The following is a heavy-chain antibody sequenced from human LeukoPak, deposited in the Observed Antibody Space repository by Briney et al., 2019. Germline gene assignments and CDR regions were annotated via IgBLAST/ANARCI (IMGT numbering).Heavy chain of an antibody. CDR2: IIPIFGTA. CDR3: ASLDVDYGDYYFDY. J-gene: IGHJ4*02. V-gene: IGHV1-69*01. Sequence: ASVKVSCTASGGTFSSYAISWVRQAPEQGLEWMGGIIPIFGTANYAQKFQGRVTITADESTSTAYMELSSLRSEDTAVYYCASLDVDYGDYYFDYWGQGTLVTVSS. CDR1: GGTFSSYA. D-gene: IGHD4-17*01.